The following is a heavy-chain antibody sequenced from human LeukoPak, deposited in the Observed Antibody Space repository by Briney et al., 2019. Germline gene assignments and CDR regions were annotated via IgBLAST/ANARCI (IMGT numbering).Heavy chain of an antibody. CDR3: ARAQQLVGPSFDY. V-gene: IGHV3-21*01. J-gene: IGHJ4*02. CDR1: GFTFSSYA. D-gene: IGHD6-6*01. Sequence: KTGGSLRLSCAASGFTFSSYAVSWVRQAPGKGLEWVSSISSSSSYIYYADSVKGRFTISRDNAKNSLYLQMNSLRAEDTAVYYCARAQQLVGPSFDYWGQGTLVTVSS. CDR2: ISSSSSYI.